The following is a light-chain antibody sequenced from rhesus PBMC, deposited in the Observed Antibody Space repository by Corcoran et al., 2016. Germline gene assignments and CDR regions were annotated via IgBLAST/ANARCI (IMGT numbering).Light chain of an antibody. CDR1: ENVNNL. CDR2: KAS. Sequence: DIQMTQSPSSLSASVGDSVTITCRASENVNNLLNWYQQKPGKAPKLLIYKASTVQSGVPSRFSGDGSGTDYTFTISSLQPEDVATFYCQHGYGTPWTFGQGTKVEIK. J-gene: IGKJ1*01. CDR3: QHGYGTPWT. V-gene: IGKV1-74*01.